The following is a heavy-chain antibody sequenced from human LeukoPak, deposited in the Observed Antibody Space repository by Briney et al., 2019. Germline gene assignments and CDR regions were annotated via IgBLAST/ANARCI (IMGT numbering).Heavy chain of an antibody. V-gene: IGHV4-34*01. CDR1: GGSFSGYY. CDR2: INHRGST. D-gene: IGHD3-3*01. J-gene: IGHJ2*01. CDR3: VRHQGVVDL. Sequence: SETLSLTCAVYGGSFSGYYWSWIRRPPGKGLEWIGEINHRGSTNYNPSLKSRVTISVDTSKNQFSLKLSSVTAADTAVYYCVRHQGVVDLWGRGSLVTVSS.